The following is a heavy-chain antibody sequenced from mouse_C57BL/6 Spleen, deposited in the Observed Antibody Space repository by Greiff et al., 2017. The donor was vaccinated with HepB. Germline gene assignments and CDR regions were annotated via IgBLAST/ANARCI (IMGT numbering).Heavy chain of an antibody. J-gene: IGHJ4*01. Sequence: EVKLMESGGGLVQPGGSLKLSCAASGFTFSDYYMYWVRQTPEKRLEWVAYISNGGGSTYYPDTVKGRFTISRDNAKNTLYQQMSRLKSEDTAMYYCARTATAQGPYAMDYWGQGTSVTVSS. V-gene: IGHV5-12*01. D-gene: IGHD3-2*02. CDR2: ISNGGGST. CDR1: GFTFSDYY. CDR3: ARTATAQGPYAMDY.